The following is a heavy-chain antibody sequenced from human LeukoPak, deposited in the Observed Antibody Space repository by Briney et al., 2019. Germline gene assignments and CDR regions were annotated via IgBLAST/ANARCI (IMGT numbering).Heavy chain of an antibody. CDR1: GYTFTSYG. D-gene: IGHD3-22*01. J-gene: IGHJ4*02. Sequence: ASVKVSCKASGYTFTSYGISWVRQAPGQGLEWVGWVSSYNGDTNYAQRFQGRVTMNTDTFTSTAYMELTSLRSDDTAVYYCARDTYDSSASYFPFDNWGQGTLVTVSS. CDR3: ARDTYDSSASYFPFDN. CDR2: VSSYNGDT. V-gene: IGHV1-18*01.